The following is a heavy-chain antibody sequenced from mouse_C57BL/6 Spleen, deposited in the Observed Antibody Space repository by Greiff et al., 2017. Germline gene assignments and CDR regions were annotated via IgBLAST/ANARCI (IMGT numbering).Heavy chain of an antibody. D-gene: IGHD4-1*01. CDR3: AIYWGYFDD. CDR2: IYPGDGDT. J-gene: IGHJ2*01. V-gene: IGHV1-80*01. CDR1: GYAFSSYW. Sequence: VQLQQSGAELVRPGASVTISCKGSGYAFSSYWMNWVKQRPGNGLEWIGQIYPGDGDTNYNGNFKGKATLIADKSSSSAYMQLSSLTSEDFAFYFCAIYWGYFDDWGQGTTLTVSS.